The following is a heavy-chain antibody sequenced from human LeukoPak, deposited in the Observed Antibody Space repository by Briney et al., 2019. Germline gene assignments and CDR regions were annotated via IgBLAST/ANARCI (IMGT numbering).Heavy chain of an antibody. J-gene: IGHJ4*02. CDR1: GFTFDEYA. V-gene: IGHV3-43D*04. CDR3: GDDLGAYGSDGVSGAFDY. CDR2: ITWDGGST. Sequence: PGGSLRLSCAASGFTFDEYAMHWVPRAPGKGLEWVSLITWDGGSTYYADSVKGRLTISRDNSKNSLFLQMNSLRPEDTALYYCGDDLGAYGSDGVSGAFDYWGQGTLVTVPS. D-gene: IGHD3-10*01.